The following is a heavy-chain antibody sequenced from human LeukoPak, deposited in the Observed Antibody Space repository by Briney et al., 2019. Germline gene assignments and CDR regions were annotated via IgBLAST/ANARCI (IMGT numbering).Heavy chain of an antibody. CDR2: FHGGDST. Sequence: GGSLRLSCTVSGFTVSSNYMGWVRQAPGKGLEWVSVFHGGDSTYYADSVKGRFTISRDNAKNSLNLQMNSLRAEDTAMYYCATDSSGYYSNAFDIWGQGTMVTVSS. D-gene: IGHD3-22*01. CDR3: ATDSSGYYSNAFDI. CDR1: GFTVSSNY. J-gene: IGHJ3*02. V-gene: IGHV3-66*01.